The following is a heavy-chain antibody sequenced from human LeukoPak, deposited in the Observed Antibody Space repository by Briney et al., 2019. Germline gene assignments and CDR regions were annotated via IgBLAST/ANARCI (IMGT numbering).Heavy chain of an antibody. V-gene: IGHV3-9*01. D-gene: IGHD1-26*01. Sequence: GGSLRLSCAASGFSFDDYAMHWVRQAPGKGLEWVSGINWNSGSIDYAESVKGRFTSSRDNAKNSLYLQMNRLRAEDTALYYCAKDMMAIVGGTTSAFDMWGQGTMVTVSS. J-gene: IGHJ3*02. CDR2: INWNSGSI. CDR1: GFSFDDYA. CDR3: AKDMMAIVGGTTSAFDM.